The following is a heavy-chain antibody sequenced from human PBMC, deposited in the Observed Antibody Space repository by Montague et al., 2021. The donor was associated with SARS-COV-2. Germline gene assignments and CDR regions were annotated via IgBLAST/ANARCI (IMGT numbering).Heavy chain of an antibody. CDR1: GFTFSSYG. CDR3: ARGRQSLYSNYFGGVSPYYFDY. CDR2: IWYDGSNK. Sequence: SLRLSCAASGFTFSSYGMHWVRQAPGKGLEWEAVIWYDGSNKYYADSVKGRFTISRDNSKNTLYLQMNSLRAEDTAVYYCARGRQSLYSNYFGGVSPYYFDYWGQGTLVTVSS. D-gene: IGHD4-11*01. V-gene: IGHV3-33*01. J-gene: IGHJ4*02.